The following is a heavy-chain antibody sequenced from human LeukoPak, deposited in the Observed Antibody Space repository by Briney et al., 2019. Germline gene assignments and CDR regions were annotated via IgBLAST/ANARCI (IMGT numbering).Heavy chain of an antibody. CDR2: IIPLFDTA. V-gene: IGHV1-69*05. Sequence: AVKLFCRASGGTFISCAIIGVRHPPGQGLVWMGGIIPLFDTANYAHKFQRRLTIITDESTSTAYMELSSLRSEDTAVYYCAVGSLGTSSGYYDPPYWYFDLWGRGTLVTVSS. CDR1: GGTFISCA. CDR3: AVGSLGTSSGYYDPPYWYFDL. D-gene: IGHD3-22*01. J-gene: IGHJ2*01.